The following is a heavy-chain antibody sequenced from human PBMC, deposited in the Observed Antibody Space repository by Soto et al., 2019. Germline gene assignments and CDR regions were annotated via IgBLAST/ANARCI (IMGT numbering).Heavy chain of an antibody. D-gene: IGHD6-13*01. J-gene: IGHJ4*02. CDR1: GDSIRSSY. CDR2: VYYTGTT. Sequence: SETLSLTCTVSGDSIRSSYWSWVRQPPGRVLEWIGYVYYTGTTNSNPSLKSRVTISADTSKNLFSLKVVSVTPADTAVYFCARDMSGGSSWYEFDSWGPGTLVTV. CDR3: ARDMSGGSSWYEFDS. V-gene: IGHV4-59*01.